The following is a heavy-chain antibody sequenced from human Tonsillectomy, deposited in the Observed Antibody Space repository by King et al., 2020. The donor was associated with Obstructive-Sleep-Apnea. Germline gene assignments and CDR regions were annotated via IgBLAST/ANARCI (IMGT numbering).Heavy chain of an antibody. J-gene: IGHJ3*02. CDR1: GFTFSSYS. CDR3: ARDLSSGAFDI. Sequence: VQLVESGGGLVKPGGSLRLSCAASGFTFSSYSMNWVRQAPGKGLEWVSSLSSSSSYIYYADSVKGRFTISRDNATNSLYLQMNSLRAADTAVYYCARDLSSGAFDIWGQGTMVTVSS. CDR2: LSSSSSYI. V-gene: IGHV3-21*01. D-gene: IGHD6-19*01.